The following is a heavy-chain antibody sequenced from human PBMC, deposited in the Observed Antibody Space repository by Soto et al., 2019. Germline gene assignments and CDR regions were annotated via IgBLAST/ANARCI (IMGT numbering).Heavy chain of an antibody. Sequence: EVQLVGSGGGFVQPGGSLRLSCAASEFTFRSYWMSWVRQAPGKGLEWVANINQDGSEKNYVESVKGRFTISRDNAKNSLDLQMNSLRVEDTAVYYCARSASYRSYLYYYYMDVWGKGTTVTVSS. CDR3: ARSASYRSYLYYYYMDV. V-gene: IGHV3-7*01. CDR2: INQDGSEK. CDR1: EFTFRSYW. J-gene: IGHJ6*03. D-gene: IGHD3-3*01.